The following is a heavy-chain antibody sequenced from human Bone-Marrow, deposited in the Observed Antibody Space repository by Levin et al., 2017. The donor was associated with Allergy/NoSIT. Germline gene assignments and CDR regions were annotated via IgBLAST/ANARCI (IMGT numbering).Heavy chain of an antibody. Sequence: MSSETLSLTCSVSGASVTNIDYFWSWVRQPPGKALEWLGYIYNTGRTYYNPSLKSRLIISLDTSKEQFSLQVNSVTAADTAVYFCARGAFYYGAGAFNVWGQGTLVTVSS. CDR3: ARGAFYYGAGAFNV. V-gene: IGHV4-30-4*01. CDR2: IYNTGRT. D-gene: IGHD3-10*01. J-gene: IGHJ3*01. CDR1: GASVTNIDYF.